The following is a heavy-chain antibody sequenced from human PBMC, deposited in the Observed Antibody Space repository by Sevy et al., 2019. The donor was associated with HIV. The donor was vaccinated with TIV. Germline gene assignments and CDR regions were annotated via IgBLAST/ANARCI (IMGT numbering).Heavy chain of an antibody. D-gene: IGHD1-1*01. CDR3: ARTPIVQLPGSKDLYFDS. CDR1: GGTFSNYA. Sequence: ASVKVSCKDSGGTFSNYALSWVRQAPGQGLEWMGGIIPVFGTTNSAQMFQGRVTISADESRSTVYMELSGLRSADTAIYYCARTPIVQLPGSKDLYFDSWGQGTLVTVSS. V-gene: IGHV1-69*13. J-gene: IGHJ4*02. CDR2: IIPVFGTT.